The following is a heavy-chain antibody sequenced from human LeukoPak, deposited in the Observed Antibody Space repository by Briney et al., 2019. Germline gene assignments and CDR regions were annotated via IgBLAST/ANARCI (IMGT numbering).Heavy chain of an antibody. Sequence: GGSLRLSCAASGFTFSDYYMSWMRQAPGRGLEWVSYIDGSGSSIYYADSAKGRFTVSRDNAENSLYLQMNSLRGEATAVYYCVRAYSRGYSDDFDYWGQGTLVTVSS. CDR2: IDGSGSSI. J-gene: IGHJ4*02. D-gene: IGHD3-22*01. CDR3: VRAYSRGYSDDFDY. V-gene: IGHV3-11*01. CDR1: GFTFSDYY.